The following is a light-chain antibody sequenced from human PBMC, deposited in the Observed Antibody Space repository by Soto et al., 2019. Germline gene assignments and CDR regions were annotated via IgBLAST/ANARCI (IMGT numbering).Light chain of an antibody. Sequence: DIQMTQSPSSVSASVGDRVSITCRASQGISNWLAWYQQKPGRDPKLLIYTGSSLQSGVPSRFSGTGSGTDFTLTISSLQPEDVATYSCQQANSFPLTFGGGTKVEIK. V-gene: IGKV1-12*01. CDR1: QGISNW. CDR3: QQANSFPLT. J-gene: IGKJ4*01. CDR2: TGS.